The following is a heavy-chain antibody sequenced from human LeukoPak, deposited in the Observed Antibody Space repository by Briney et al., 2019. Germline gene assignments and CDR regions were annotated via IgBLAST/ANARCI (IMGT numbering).Heavy chain of an antibody. D-gene: IGHD2-15*01. CDR2: IYYSGST. Sequence: SETLSLTCTVSGGSISSYCWSWIRQPPGKGLEWIGYIYYSGSTNYNPSLKSRVTISVDTSKNQFSLKLSSVTAADTAVYYCARQCGGSCHTGKAFDIWGQGTMVTVSS. CDR1: GGSISSYC. J-gene: IGHJ3*02. CDR3: ARQCGGSCHTGKAFDI. V-gene: IGHV4-59*08.